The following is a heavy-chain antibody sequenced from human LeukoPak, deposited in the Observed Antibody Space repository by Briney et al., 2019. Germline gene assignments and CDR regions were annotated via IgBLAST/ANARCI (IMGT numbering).Heavy chain of an antibody. CDR3: ARVPPPHYYDSSGYYDY. CDR1: GYTFTSYY. Sequence: ASVKVSCKASGYTFTSYYMHWVRQAPGQGLEWMGIINPSGGSTSYAQKFQGRVTMTRDTSTSTVYMELSSLRSEDTAVYYCARVPPPHYYDSSGYYDYWGQGTLVTVSS. D-gene: IGHD3-22*01. CDR2: INPSGGST. V-gene: IGHV1-46*01. J-gene: IGHJ4*02.